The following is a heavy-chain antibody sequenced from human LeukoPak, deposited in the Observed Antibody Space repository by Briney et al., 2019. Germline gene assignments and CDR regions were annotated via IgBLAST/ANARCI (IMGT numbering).Heavy chain of an antibody. Sequence: PSQTLSLTCAISGDSVSSKSAAWNWIRQSPSRGLEWLGRTYYRSEGYNDYAVSVKGRITINPDTSKNQFSLQLNSVTPEDTAVYYCARDYKSQYDTLTGYYRPPSDEYFQHWGQGTLVTVSS. J-gene: IGHJ1*01. V-gene: IGHV6-1*01. CDR2: TYYRSEGYN. D-gene: IGHD3-9*01. CDR1: GDSVSSKSAA. CDR3: ARDYKSQYDTLTGYYRPPSDEYFQH.